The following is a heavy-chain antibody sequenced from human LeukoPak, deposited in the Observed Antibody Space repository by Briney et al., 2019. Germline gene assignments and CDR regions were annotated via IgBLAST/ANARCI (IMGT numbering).Heavy chain of an antibody. CDR1: GYTFTSNY. CDR3: ARDQEGFDY. V-gene: IGHV1-46*01. CDR2: IYPRDGST. J-gene: IGHJ4*02. Sequence: ASVKVSCTASGYTFTSNYIHWVRQAPGQGLEWMGMIYPRDGSTSYARRFQGRVTVTRDTSTSTVHMELSGLRSGDTAVYYCARDQEGFDYWGQGTLVTVSS.